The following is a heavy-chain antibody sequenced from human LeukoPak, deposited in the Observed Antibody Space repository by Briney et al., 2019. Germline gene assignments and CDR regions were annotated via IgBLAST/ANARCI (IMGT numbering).Heavy chain of an antibody. D-gene: IGHD3-3*01. CDR3: ARWSTKKHDY. CDR2: IDRSGST. CDR1: GYSISRGYY. V-gene: IGHV4-38-2*01. Sequence: SETLSLTCAVFGYSISRGYYWGWIRQPPGKGLEWIGSIDRSGSTYYNPSLKSRVTILVDTSKNQFSLKLNSVTAADTAVYYCARWSTKKHDYWGQGTLVTVSS. J-gene: IGHJ4*02.